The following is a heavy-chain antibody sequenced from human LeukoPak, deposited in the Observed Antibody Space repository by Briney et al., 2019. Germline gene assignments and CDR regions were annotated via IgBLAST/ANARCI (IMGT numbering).Heavy chain of an antibody. D-gene: IGHD3-3*02. J-gene: IGHJ4*02. Sequence: GGSLRLSCAASGFTFSNYWMNRVRQAPGKGLEWVANIKEDGGEKFYVDSVKGRFIISRDNAKNSLYLQMNSLRAEDTAVYYCARDSQHLNFDYWGQGTLVTVSS. CDR1: GFTFSNYW. V-gene: IGHV3-7*04. CDR3: ARDSQHLNFDY. CDR2: IKEDGGEK.